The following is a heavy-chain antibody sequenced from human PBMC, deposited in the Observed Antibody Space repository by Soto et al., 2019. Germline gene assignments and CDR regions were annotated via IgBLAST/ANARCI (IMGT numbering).Heavy chain of an antibody. V-gene: IGHV5-51*01. J-gene: IGHJ4*02. CDR3: ARLIQLRFSGALTSHACYFNF. D-gene: IGHD3-16*01. Sequence: DSLKLSGTGSRYSVGTYWIAWVRQMPGNGLEWMGIIYPGDSDTRYSPSFQGQVTISADTSTKTAYLQWSSLKASDTAIYYCARLIQLRFSGALTSHACYFNFWGQGTRVTVPS. CDR2: IYPGDSDT. CDR1: RYSVGTYW.